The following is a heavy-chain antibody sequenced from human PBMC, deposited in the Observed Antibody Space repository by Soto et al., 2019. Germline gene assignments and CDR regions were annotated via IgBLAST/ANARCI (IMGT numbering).Heavy chain of an antibody. CDR2: ISVSGGST. V-gene: IGHV3-23*01. CDR1: GFTFSSYA. CDR3: AKDRAAAGKVDP. Sequence: GGSLRLSCAASGFTFSSYAMSWVRQAPGKGLEWVSAISVSGGSTYYADSVKGRFTISRDNSKNTLYLQMNSLRAEDTAVYYCAKDRAAAGKVDPWGQGTLVTVSS. D-gene: IGHD6-13*01. J-gene: IGHJ5*02.